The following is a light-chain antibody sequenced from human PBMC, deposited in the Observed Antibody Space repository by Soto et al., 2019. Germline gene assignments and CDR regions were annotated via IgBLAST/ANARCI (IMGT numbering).Light chain of an antibody. CDR2: DVS. CDR1: SSDVGGYNY. CDR3: SSYTRSSTLHV. Sequence: QSVLTQPASVSGSPGQSITISCTGTSSDVGGYNYVSWYQLHPGKAPKLMIYDVSNRPSGVSNRFSGSKSGNTASLTISGLQAEDDADDYCSSYTRSSTLHVFGTGTKLTVL. V-gene: IGLV2-14*01. J-gene: IGLJ1*01.